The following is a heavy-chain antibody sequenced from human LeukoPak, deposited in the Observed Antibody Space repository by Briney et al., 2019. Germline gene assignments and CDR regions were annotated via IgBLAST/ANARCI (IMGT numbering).Heavy chain of an antibody. CDR2: IYYSGST. J-gene: IGHJ4*02. CDR1: GGSISSSSYY. D-gene: IGHD1-26*01. CDR3: ARDNRGGSGSWEY. V-gene: IGHV4-39*07. Sequence: SETLSLTCTVSGGSISSSSYYWGWIRQPPGKGLEWIGSIYYSGSTYYNPSLKSRVTISVDTSKNQFSLKLSSVTAADTAVYYCARDNRGGSGSWEYWGQEPLVTVPS.